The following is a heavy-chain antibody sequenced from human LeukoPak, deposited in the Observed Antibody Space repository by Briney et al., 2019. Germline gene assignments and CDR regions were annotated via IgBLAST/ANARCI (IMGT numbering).Heavy chain of an antibody. J-gene: IGHJ4*02. Sequence: SVKVSCKASGGTFSSYAISWVRQAPGQGLEWMGRIIPILGIANYAQKFQGRVTITTDESTSTAYMELSSLRSEDTAVYYCARESMAAQDYFDYWGQGTLVTVSS. D-gene: IGHD6-6*01. CDR2: IIPILGIA. CDR1: GGTFSSYA. CDR3: ARESMAAQDYFDY. V-gene: IGHV1-69*04.